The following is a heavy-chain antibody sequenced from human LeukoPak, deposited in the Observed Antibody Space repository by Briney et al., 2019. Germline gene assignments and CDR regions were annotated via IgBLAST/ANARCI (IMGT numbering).Heavy chain of an antibody. CDR3: ARRRIAARPHDAFDI. CDR1: GYSFTSYW. Sequence: GASLKISCKGSGYSFTSYWIGWVRQMPGKGLEWMGIIYPGDSDTRYSPSFQGQVTISADKSISTAYLQWSSLKASDTAMYYCARRRIAARPHDAFDIWGQGTMVTVSS. CDR2: IYPGDSDT. V-gene: IGHV5-51*01. D-gene: IGHD6-6*01. J-gene: IGHJ3*02.